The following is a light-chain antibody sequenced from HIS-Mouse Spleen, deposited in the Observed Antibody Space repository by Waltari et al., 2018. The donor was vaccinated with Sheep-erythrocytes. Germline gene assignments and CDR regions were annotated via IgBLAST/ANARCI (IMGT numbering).Light chain of an antibody. CDR1: QSVLYRSNNKNY. Sequence: DIVMSPSPASLAVSLGERATINCNSSQSVLYRSNNKNYLAWYQQKPGQPPKLLIYWASTRESGVPDRFSGSGSGTDFTLTISSLQAEDVAVYYCQQYYSTLTFGGGTKVEIK. CDR2: WAS. J-gene: IGKJ4*01. V-gene: IGKV4-1*01. CDR3: QQYYSTLT.